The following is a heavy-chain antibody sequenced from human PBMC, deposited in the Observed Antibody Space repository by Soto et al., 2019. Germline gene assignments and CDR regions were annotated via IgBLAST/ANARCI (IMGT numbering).Heavy chain of an antibody. D-gene: IGHD3-9*01. CDR1: GFTFSSYA. Sequence: GGSLRLSCAASGFTFSSYAMSWVRQAPGKGLEWVSAISGSGGSTYYADSVKGRFTISRDNSKNTLYLQMSSLRAEDTAVYYCAKDSRSGGSKGRITIFLCDYWGQGTLVTVSS. CDR3: AKDSRSGGSKGRITIFLCDY. J-gene: IGHJ4*02. CDR2: ISGSGGST. V-gene: IGHV3-23*01.